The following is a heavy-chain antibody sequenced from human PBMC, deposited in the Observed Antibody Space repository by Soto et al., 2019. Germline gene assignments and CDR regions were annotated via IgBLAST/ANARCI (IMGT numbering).Heavy chain of an antibody. CDR3: ARGSFLTGDAFDI. CDR2: VYHSGAT. V-gene: IGHV4-59*12. Sequence: SETLSLTCSVSGGSTSSYYWNWIRQPPGKGLEWIGYVYHSGATNYDPSLKSRATMSVDTSKNEFSLKLSSVTAADTAVYYCARGSFLTGDAFDIWGQGTMVTVSS. CDR1: GGSTSSYY. J-gene: IGHJ3*02.